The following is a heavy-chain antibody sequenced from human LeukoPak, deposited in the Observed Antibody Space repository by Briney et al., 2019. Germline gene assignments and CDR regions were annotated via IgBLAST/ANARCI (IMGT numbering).Heavy chain of an antibody. CDR2: IYHNGST. Sequence: PSETLSLTCIVSGGSITTYYWSWIRQPPGEGLEWIGHIYHNGSTNYNPSLKSRVSMSVDMFNNQGSLTLTAVTAADTAVYYCARGWILGYLGDWGQGILVAVSS. V-gene: IGHV4-59*08. J-gene: IGHJ4*02. D-gene: IGHD5-12*01. CDR1: GGSITTYY. CDR3: ARGWILGYLGD.